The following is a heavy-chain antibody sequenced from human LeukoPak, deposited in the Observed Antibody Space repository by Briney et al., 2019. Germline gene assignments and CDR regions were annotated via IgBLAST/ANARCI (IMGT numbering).Heavy chain of an antibody. CDR1: GFIFSSYN. Sequence: GGSLRLSCAASGFIFSSYNMNWVRQAPGKGLEWVSSISSSSSYIYYADSVKGRFTISRDNAKNSLYLQMNSLRAEDTAVYYCARDLLGYNSHYMDVWGEGTTVTVSS. V-gene: IGHV3-21*01. CDR2: ISSSSSYI. CDR3: ARDLLGYNSHYMDV. D-gene: IGHD3-10*01. J-gene: IGHJ6*03.